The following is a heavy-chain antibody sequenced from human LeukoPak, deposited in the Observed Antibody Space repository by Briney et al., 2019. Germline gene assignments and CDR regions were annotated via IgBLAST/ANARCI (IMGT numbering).Heavy chain of an antibody. D-gene: IGHD6-19*01. Sequence: GGSLRLSCAASGFTFNNYAMTWVRQAPGRGLEWVSTIRSRGDSTYDADSVRGRFTTSRDNSQTSLYLQMNSLRAEDTAVYYCAKGPRPDISVAHTLERWGQGTLVAVSS. CDR1: GFTFNNYA. V-gene: IGHV3-23*01. CDR3: AKGPRPDISVAHTLER. J-gene: IGHJ4*01. CDR2: IRSRGDST.